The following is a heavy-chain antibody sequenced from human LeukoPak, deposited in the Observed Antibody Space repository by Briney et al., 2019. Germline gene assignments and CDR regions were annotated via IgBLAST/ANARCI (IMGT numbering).Heavy chain of an antibody. CDR1: GGTFSSYA. D-gene: IGHD3-22*01. CDR2: IIPILGIA. J-gene: IGHJ4*02. CDR3: ARDYSHYDSSGYPLESDY. V-gene: IGHV1-69*04. Sequence: SVKVSCKASGGTFSSYAISWVRQAPGQGLEWMGRIIPILGIANYAQKFQGRVTITADKSTSTAYMELSSLRSEDTAVYYCARDYSHYDSSGYPLESDYWGQGTLVTVSS.